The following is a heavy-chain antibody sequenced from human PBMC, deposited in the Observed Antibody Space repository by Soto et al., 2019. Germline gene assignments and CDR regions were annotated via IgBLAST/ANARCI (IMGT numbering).Heavy chain of an antibody. CDR3: ARIWGALAKSAGWFGP. CDR2: IYHTGST. Sequence: QVQLQESGPGLVKPSGTLSLTCAVSNGSITNDNWWSWVRQSPGKGLEWIGDIYHTGSTNYNPCLKSRVIISIDKAKNNFSLRLSSVTAADTAVYYCARIWGALAKSAGWFGPWGQGTLVTVSS. D-gene: IGHD3-16*01. CDR1: NGSITNDNW. V-gene: IGHV4-4*02. J-gene: IGHJ5*02.